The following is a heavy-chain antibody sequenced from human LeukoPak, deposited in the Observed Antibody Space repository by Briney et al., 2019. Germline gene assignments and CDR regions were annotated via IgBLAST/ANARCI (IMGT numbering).Heavy chain of an antibody. V-gene: IGHV1-3*01. CDR3: ARGGFRIAAAGTEAFDY. D-gene: IGHD6-13*01. J-gene: IGHJ4*02. CDR1: GYTFTSYA. Sequence: ASVKVSCKASGYTFTSYAMHWVRQAPGQRLEWMGWINAGNGNTKYSQKFQGRVTITRDTSASTAYMELSSLRSEDTAVYYCARGGFRIAAAGTEAFDYWGQGTLVTVSS. CDR2: INAGNGNT.